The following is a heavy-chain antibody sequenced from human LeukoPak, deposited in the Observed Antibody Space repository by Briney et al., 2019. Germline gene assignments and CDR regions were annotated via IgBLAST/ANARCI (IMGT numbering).Heavy chain of an antibody. Sequence: PGRSLRLSCAASGFTFNNYAMHWVRQAPGKGLEWVAVISYDGSNKYYADSVKGRFTISRDNSKNTLYLQMNSLRAEDTAVYYCARGNSETIWAFDYWGQGTLVTVSS. J-gene: IGHJ4*02. V-gene: IGHV3-30-3*01. CDR1: GFTFNNYA. D-gene: IGHD2/OR15-2a*01. CDR3: ARGNSETIWAFDY. CDR2: ISYDGSNK.